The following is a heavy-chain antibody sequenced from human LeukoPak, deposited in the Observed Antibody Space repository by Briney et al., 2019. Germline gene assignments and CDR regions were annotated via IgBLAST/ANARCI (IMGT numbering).Heavy chain of an antibody. CDR3: ARGGGYCTNNVCPPWFDP. V-gene: IGHV4-34*01. J-gene: IGHJ5*02. Sequence: PSETLSLTCSVYGVSFSGFYWNWIRQPPGKGLEWIGEINHSGSTHYSPSLKSRLSISVDPSKNQFSLKLSSVTAADTAVYYCARGGGYCTNNVCPPWFDPWGQGALVTVSS. CDR2: INHSGST. CDR1: GVSFSGFY. D-gene: IGHD2-8*01.